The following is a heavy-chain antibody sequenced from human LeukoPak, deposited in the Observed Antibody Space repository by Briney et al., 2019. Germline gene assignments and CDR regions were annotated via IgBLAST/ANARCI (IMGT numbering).Heavy chain of an antibody. CDR2: IYPGDSDT. V-gene: IGHV5-51*01. CDR1: GYSFTSYW. J-gene: IGHJ6*03. Sequence: GESLKISCKGSGYSFTSYWIGWVRQMPGKGLEWMGIIYPGDSDTRYSPSFQGQVTISAVKSISTAYLQWSSLKASDTAMYYCARTPPGTIFPRYMDVWGKGTTVTVSS. CDR3: ARTPPGTIFPRYMDV. D-gene: IGHD3-3*01.